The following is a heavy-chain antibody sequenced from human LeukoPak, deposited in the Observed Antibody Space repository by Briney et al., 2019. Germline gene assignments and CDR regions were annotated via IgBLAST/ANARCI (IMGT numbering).Heavy chain of an antibody. CDR1: GFTFSSYG. CDR2: ISSSSTYI. V-gene: IGHV3-21*01. D-gene: IGHD2-2*01. CDR3: ARDHGIVVVPAAMRAFDI. J-gene: IGHJ3*02. Sequence: GGSLRLSCAASGFTFSSYGMNWVRQAPGKGLEWVSSISSSSTYIYYADSVKGRFTISRDNAKNSLYLQMNSLRAEDTAVYYYARDHGIVVVPAAMRAFDIWGQGTMVTVSS.